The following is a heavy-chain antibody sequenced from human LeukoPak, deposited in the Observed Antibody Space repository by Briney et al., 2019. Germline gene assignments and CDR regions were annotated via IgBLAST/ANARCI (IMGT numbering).Heavy chain of an antibody. V-gene: IGHV4-34*01. D-gene: IGHD6-13*01. J-gene: IGHJ6*02. CDR1: GGSFIGYN. CDR3: AGGAAAGTRDYYYYGMDV. CDR2: INHSGST. Sequence: PSETLSLTCAVYGGSFIGYNWSWIRQPPGKGLEWSGEINHSGSTNYNPSLKSRVTISVDTSKNQFSLKLSSVTAADTAVYYCAGGAAAGTRDYYYYGMDVWGQGTTVTVSS.